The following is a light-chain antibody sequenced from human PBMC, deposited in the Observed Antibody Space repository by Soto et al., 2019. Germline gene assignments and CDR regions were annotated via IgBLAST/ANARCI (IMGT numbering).Light chain of an antibody. CDR3: SSHTSDNRSYV. J-gene: IGLJ1*01. CDR1: SSDVGAYTS. CDR2: EVS. V-gene: IGLV2-14*01. Sequence: QSALTQPASVSGSPGQSITLSCTGSSSDVGAYTSVSWYQHHPGKAPKLMIYEVSKRPSGVSNRFSGFKSGNTASLTISGLQPEDEAHYYCSSHTSDNRSYVFGTGTKVTVL.